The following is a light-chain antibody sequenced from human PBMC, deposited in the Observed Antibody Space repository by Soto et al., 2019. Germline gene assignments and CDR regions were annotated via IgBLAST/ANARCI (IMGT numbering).Light chain of an antibody. CDR2: DAS. Sequence: LLTQSPATLSVSPGQRVTLSCRASQSISSYLAWYQQRPGQPSRLLIYDASNRATGIPARFSGSGSGTDFTLTISSLEPEDFAVYYCQQYDNWPWTVGQGTKV. J-gene: IGKJ1*01. V-gene: IGKV3-11*01. CDR1: QSISSY. CDR3: QQYDNWPWT.